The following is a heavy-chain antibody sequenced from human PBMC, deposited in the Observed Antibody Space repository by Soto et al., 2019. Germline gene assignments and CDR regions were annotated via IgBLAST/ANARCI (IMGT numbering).Heavy chain of an antibody. CDR3: ATTRTRRDSSSLDYYGMDV. CDR2: FDPEDGET. V-gene: IGHV1-24*01. J-gene: IGHJ6*02. Sequence: ASVKVSCKVSGYTLTELSMHWVRQAPGKGLEWMGGFDPEDGETIYAQKSQGRVTMTEDTSTDTAYMELSSLRSEDTAVYYCATTRTRRDSSSLDYYGMDVWGQGTTVTVSS. D-gene: IGHD6-6*01. CDR1: GYTLTELS.